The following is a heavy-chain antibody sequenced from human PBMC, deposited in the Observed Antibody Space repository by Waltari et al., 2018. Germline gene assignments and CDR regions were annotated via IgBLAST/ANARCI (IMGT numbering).Heavy chain of an antibody. J-gene: IGHJ3*02. D-gene: IGHD3-22*01. V-gene: IGHV4-61*02. CDR2: IYTSGST. Sequence: QVQLQESGPGLVKPSQTLSLTCTVSGGSISSGSSYWSWIRQPAGKGLEWIGRIYTSGSTNYNPSLKSRVTISVDTSKNQFSLKLSSVTAADTAVYYCARGAFGSGYYLGAFDIWGQGTMVTVSS. CDR1: GGSISSGSSY. CDR3: ARGAFGSGYYLGAFDI.